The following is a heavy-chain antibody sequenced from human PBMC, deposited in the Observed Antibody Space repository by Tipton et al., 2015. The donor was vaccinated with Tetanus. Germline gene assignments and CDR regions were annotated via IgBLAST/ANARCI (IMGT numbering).Heavy chain of an antibody. CDR1: GGSISSGNW. D-gene: IGHD6-19*01. V-gene: IGHV4-4*02. CDR2: IQQSGST. Sequence: TLSLTCAVSGGSISSGNWWSWVRQYPGKGLEWIGEIQQSGSTSYYPSLKSRVSMTVDKSKNQFSLQLISVTAADTATYYCARGPKHWLTAGQVYWGQGALVPVSS. CDR3: ARGPKHWLTAGQVY. J-gene: IGHJ4*02.